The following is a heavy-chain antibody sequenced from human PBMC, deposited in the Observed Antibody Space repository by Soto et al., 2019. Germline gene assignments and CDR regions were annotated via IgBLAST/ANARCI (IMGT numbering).Heavy chain of an antibody. CDR1: GFSFSSYA. J-gene: IGHJ4*02. CDR3: AKLNDYGDYEPAFVFDY. V-gene: IGHV3-23*01. Sequence: AGGSLRLSCAASGFSFSSYAMGWVRQVPGKGLEWVSSISASGSTTYYADSVKGRFTISRDNSKNTLYLQMNSLRAEDTAIYYCAKLNDYGDYEPAFVFDYWGQGTLVTVSS. CDR2: ISASGSTT. D-gene: IGHD4-17*01.